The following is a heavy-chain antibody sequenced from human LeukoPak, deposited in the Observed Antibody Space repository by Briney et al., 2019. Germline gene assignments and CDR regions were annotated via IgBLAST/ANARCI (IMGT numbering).Heavy chain of an antibody. Sequence: GGSLRLSCAASGFTFSSYSMNWVRQAPGKGLEWVSYISSSSSTIYYADSVKGRFTISRDNAKNSLYLQMNSLRAEDTAVYYCARDGVATTFDYWGQGTLVTVSS. CDR1: GFTFSSYS. CDR3: ARDGVATTFDY. CDR2: ISSSSSTI. V-gene: IGHV3-48*04. D-gene: IGHD5-12*01. J-gene: IGHJ4*02.